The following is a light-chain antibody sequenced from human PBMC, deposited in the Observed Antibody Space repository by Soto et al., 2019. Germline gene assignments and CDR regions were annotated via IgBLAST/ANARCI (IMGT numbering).Light chain of an antibody. CDR2: DAS. V-gene: IGKV1-5*01. CDR3: QQYDSYSLT. J-gene: IGKJ4*01. Sequence: DIQMTQSPSTLSASVGDRVTITCRASQSIRSFLAWYQQKPGKAPKLLISDASNLGSGVPSRFSGSGSGTEFTLTISSLQPDNFATYYCQQYDSYSLTSGGGTRWISN. CDR1: QSIRSF.